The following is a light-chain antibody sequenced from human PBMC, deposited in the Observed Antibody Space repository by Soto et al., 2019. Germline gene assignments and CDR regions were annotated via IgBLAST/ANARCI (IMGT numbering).Light chain of an antibody. V-gene: IGLV1-40*01. CDR1: SSNIGAGND. Sequence: QSVLTQPPSVSGAPGQRVTISCTGSSSNIGAGNDVNWYQQLPGTAPKLLIYANSNRPSGVPDRVSGSKSGTTASLAITGLHAEDEADYYCQSYDSSLSGYVFGTGTKLTVL. CDR2: ANS. J-gene: IGLJ1*01. CDR3: QSYDSSLSGYV.